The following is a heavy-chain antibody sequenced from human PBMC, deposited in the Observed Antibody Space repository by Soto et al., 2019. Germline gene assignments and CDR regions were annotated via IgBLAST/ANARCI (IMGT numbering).Heavy chain of an antibody. CDR1: GGSISSGGYS. CDR2: MYHSGST. CDR3: ARGYDFWSGSRRPDY. V-gene: IGHV4-30-2*05. D-gene: IGHD3-3*01. Sequence: SETLSLTCAVSGGSISSGGYSWSWIRQPPGKGLEWIGYMYHSGSTYYNPSLKSRVTISVDTSKNQFSLKLSSVTAADTAVYYCARGYDFWSGSRRPDYWGQGTLVT. J-gene: IGHJ4*02.